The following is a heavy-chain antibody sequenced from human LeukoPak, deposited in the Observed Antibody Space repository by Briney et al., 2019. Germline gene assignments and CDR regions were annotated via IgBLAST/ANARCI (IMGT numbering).Heavy chain of an antibody. D-gene: IGHD3-22*01. CDR3: ARDVPYYYDSSDRIGAFDI. J-gene: IGHJ3*02. CDR2: IYYSGST. Sequence: SETLSLTCTVSGGSISSYYWSWIRQPPGKGLEWIGYIYYSGSTNYNPSLKSRVTISVDTSKNQFSLKLSSVTAADTAVYYCARDVPYYYDSSDRIGAFDIWGQGTMVTVSS. CDR1: GGSISSYY. V-gene: IGHV4-59*01.